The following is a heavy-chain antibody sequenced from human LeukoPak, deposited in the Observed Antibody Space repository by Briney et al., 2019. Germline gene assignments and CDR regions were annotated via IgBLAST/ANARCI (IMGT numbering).Heavy chain of an antibody. CDR1: GYTFTGYY. V-gene: IGHV1-2*02. CDR3: ARDLLWDSSSFFDY. J-gene: IGHJ4*02. CDR2: INPNSGGT. Sequence: ASVKVSCKASGYTFTGYYMHWVRQAPGQGLEWMGWINPNSGGTNYAQKFQGRVTMTRDTSISAAYMELSRLRSDDTAVYYCARDLLWDSSSFFDYWGQGTLVTVSS. D-gene: IGHD6-13*01.